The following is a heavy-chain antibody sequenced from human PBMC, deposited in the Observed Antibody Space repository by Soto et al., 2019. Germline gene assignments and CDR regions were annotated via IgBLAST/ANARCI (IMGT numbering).Heavy chain of an antibody. CDR2: ISGSGTSGSSGII. V-gene: IGHV3-48*01. CDR1: GFTFSSYS. D-gene: IGHD3-22*01. CDR3: VRGSSGSY. Sequence: PGGSLRLSCAASGFTFSSYSMNWVRQPPGKGLEWVSYISGSGTSGSSGIIYYADSVKGRFTISRDNAKNSLYLQMNSLRVDDTVVYYCVRGSSGSYWGQGTLVTVSS. J-gene: IGHJ4*02.